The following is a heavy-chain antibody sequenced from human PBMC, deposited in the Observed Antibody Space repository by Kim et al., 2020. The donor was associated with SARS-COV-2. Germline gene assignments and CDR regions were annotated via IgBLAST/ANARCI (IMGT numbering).Heavy chain of an antibody. V-gene: IGHV4-34*01. CDR2: INHSGST. CDR3: ARERFSYFGSGVIDY. Sequence: SETLSLTCAVYGGSFSGYYWSWIRQPPGKGLEWIGEINHSGSTNYNPSLKSRVTISVDTSKNQFSLKLSSVTAADTAVYYCARERFSYFGSGVIDYWGQG. J-gene: IGHJ4*02. CDR1: GGSFSGYY. D-gene: IGHD3-10*01.